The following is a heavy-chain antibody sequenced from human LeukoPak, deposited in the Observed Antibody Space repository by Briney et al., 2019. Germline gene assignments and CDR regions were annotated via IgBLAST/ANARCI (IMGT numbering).Heavy chain of an antibody. CDR3: AKGALYCSSTSCYRYHYYGMDV. Sequence: GRSLRLSCAASGFTFDDYAMHWVRQAPGKGLEWVSGISWNSGSIGYADSVKGRFTISRDNAKNSLYLQMNSLRAEDTALYYCAKGALYCSSTSCYRYHYYGMDVWGQGTTVTVSS. CDR1: GFTFDDYA. CDR2: ISWNSGSI. J-gene: IGHJ6*02. D-gene: IGHD2-2*01. V-gene: IGHV3-9*01.